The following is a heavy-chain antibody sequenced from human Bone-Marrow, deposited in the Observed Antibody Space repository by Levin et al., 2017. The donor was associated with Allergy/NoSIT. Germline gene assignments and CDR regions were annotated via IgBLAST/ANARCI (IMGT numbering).Heavy chain of an antibody. Sequence: SGPTLVKPTQTLTLTCTFSGFSLSTSGVGVGWIRQPPGKALEWLALIYWNDDKRYSPSLKSRLTITKDTSKNQVVLTMTNMDPVDTATYYCAHSPSIAARPDWFDPWGQGTLVTVSS. CDR3: AHSPSIAARPDWFDP. D-gene: IGHD6-6*01. CDR1: GFSLSTSGVG. J-gene: IGHJ5*02. CDR2: IYWNDDK. V-gene: IGHV2-5*01.